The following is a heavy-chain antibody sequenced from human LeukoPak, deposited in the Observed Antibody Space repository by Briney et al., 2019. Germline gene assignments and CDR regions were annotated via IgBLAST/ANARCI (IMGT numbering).Heavy chain of an antibody. CDR1: GGSISSYY. Sequence: PSETLSLTCSVSGGSISSYYWNWIRQPPGKGVEWIGYIHYSGNTNYNPSLKSRVTMSVDTSKNRFSLKPSSVTAADTAVYYCARDSIAAGINWFDPWGQGTLVTVSS. V-gene: IGHV4-59*12. CDR2: IHYSGNT. CDR3: ARDSIAAGINWFDP. D-gene: IGHD6-13*01. J-gene: IGHJ5*02.